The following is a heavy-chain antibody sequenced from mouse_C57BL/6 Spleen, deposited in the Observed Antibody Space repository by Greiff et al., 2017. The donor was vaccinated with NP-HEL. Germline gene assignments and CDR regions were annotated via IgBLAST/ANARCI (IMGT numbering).Heavy chain of an antibody. V-gene: IGHV1-50*01. CDR1: GYTFTSYW. D-gene: IGHD1-1*01. CDR2: IDPSDSYT. J-gene: IGHJ3*01. Sequence: QVQLQQPGAELVKPGASVKLSCKASGYTFTSYWMQWVKQRPGQGLEWIGEIDPSDSYTNYNQKFKGKATLTVDTSSSTAYMQLSSLTSEDSAVYYCANYGSSTGFAYWGQGTLVTVSA. CDR3: ANYGSSTGFAY.